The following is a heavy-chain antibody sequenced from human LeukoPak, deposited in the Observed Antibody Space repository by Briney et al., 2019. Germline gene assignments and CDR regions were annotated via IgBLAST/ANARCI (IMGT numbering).Heavy chain of an antibody. V-gene: IGHV1-46*01. Sequence: ASVKVSCKASGYTFTGYYMHWVRQAPGQGLEWMGIINPSGGSTSYAQKFQGRVTMTRDMSTSTVYMELSSLRSEDTAVYYCASRRGGVFFDYGGRGPLVPVS. CDR2: INPSGGST. CDR3: ASRRGGVFFDY. J-gene: IGHJ4*02. D-gene: IGHD3-16*01. CDR1: GYTFTGYY.